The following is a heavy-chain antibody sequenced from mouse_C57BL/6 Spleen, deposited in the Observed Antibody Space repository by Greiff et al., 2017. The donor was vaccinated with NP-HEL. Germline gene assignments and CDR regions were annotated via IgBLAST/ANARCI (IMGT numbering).Heavy chain of an antibody. D-gene: IGHD2-5*01. V-gene: IGHV1-42*01. CDR2: INPSTGGT. CDR3: ARKTYYSNYLYFDY. CDR1: GYSFTGYY. J-gene: IGHJ2*01. Sequence: VQLQQSGPELVKPGASVKISCTASGYSFTGYYMNWVKQSPEKSLEWIGEINPSTGGTTYNQKFKAKATLTVDKSSSTAYMQLKSLTSEDSAVYYCARKTYYSNYLYFDYWGQGTTLTVSS.